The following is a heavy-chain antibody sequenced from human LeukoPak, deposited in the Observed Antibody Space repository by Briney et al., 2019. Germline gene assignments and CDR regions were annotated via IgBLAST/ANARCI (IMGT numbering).Heavy chain of an antibody. Sequence: ASVKVSCKASGYTFTGYYMHWVRQAPGQGLEWMGRINPNSGGTNYAQKFQGRVTMTRDTSISTAYMELSRLRSDDTAVYYCARGSFYDFNWFDPWGQGTLVTVSS. J-gene: IGHJ5*02. CDR1: GYTFTGYY. CDR2: INPNSGGT. V-gene: IGHV1-2*06. D-gene: IGHD3/OR15-3a*01. CDR3: ARGSFYDFNWFDP.